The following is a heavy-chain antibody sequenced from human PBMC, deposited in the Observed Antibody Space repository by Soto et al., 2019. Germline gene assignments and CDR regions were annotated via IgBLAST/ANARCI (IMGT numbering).Heavy chain of an antibody. CDR1: GFSISHCW. D-gene: IGHD3-10*01. V-gene: IGHV3-7*05. Sequence: EEQVVESGGGLVQPGGSLRLSCAASGFSISHCWMSWVRQSPGKGLEWVANIKEDGSEQNYVDSLKGRFTISRDNAKNSLYLQMNSLRADDTAVYYCENTVVRGLGTTVTVSS. J-gene: IGHJ6*01. CDR3: ENTVV. CDR2: IKEDGSEQ.